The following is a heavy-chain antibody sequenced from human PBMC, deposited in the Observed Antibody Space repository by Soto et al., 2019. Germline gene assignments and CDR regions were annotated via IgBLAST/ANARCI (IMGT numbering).Heavy chain of an antibody. CDR3: AREYDYYYYGMDV. V-gene: IGHV3-74*01. CDR1: GFTFSSYW. D-gene: IGHD3-3*01. J-gene: IGHJ6*02. CDR2: INSDGSST. Sequence: SLRLSWAASGFTFSSYWMHWVRQAPGTGLVWVSRINSDGSSTSYADSVKGRFTISRDNAKNTLYLQMNSLRAEDTAVYYCAREYDYYYYGMDVWGQGTTVTVSS.